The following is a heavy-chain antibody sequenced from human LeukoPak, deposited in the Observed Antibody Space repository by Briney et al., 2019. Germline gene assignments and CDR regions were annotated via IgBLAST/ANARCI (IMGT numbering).Heavy chain of an antibody. Sequence: ASVKVSCKASGYTFTSYAMNWVRQAPGQGRVWMGWINTNTGNPTYAQGFTGRFVFSLDTSVSTAYLQISSLKAEDTAVYYCARVREDYGDYGGHYWRGGPLDRVSS. CDR3: ARVREDYGDYGGHY. D-gene: IGHD4-17*01. CDR1: GYTFTSYA. J-gene: IGHJ4*02. V-gene: IGHV7-4-1*02. CDR2: INTNTGNP.